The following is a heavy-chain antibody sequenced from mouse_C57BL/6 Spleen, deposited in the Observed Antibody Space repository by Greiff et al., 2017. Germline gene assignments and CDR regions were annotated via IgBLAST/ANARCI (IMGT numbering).Heavy chain of an antibody. D-gene: IGHD2-5*01. Sequence: EVKLVESGAELVRPGASVKLSCTASGFNIKDDYMHWVKQRPEQGLEWIGWIDPENGDTEYASKFQGKATITADTSSNTAYLQLSSLTSEDTAVYYCTPENIRSNYSFAYWGQGTLVTVSA. CDR1: GFNIKDDY. J-gene: IGHJ3*01. CDR3: TPENIRSNYSFAY. CDR2: IDPENGDT. V-gene: IGHV14-4*01.